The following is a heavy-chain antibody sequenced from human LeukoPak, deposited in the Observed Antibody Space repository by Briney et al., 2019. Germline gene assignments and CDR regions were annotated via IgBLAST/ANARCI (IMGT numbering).Heavy chain of an antibody. J-gene: IGHJ5*02. V-gene: IGHV4-4*07. CDR2: IYSSGST. Sequence: SETLSLTCTVSGGSISSYYWSWIRQPAGKGLEWIGRIYSSGSTNYNPSLKSRVTMSVDTPKNQFSLKLSSVTAADTAVYYCARDLGMAVALPFDPWGQGTLVTVSP. D-gene: IGHD6-19*01. CDR3: ARDLGMAVALPFDP. CDR1: GGSISSYY.